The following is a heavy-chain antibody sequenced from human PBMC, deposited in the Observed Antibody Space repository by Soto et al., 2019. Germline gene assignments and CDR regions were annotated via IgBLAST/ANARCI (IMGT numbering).Heavy chain of an antibody. CDR3: ARGQRFSDWFDP. CDR1: GGAISTYY. Sequence: SETLSLTCTVSGGAISTYYWTWIRQTAGKGLEWIGRIYSSGSTKYNPALQSRVTMSLDTSNNQFSLRMTSVTAADTAVYYCARGQRFSDWFDPWGQGTWVTVS. J-gene: IGHJ5*02. D-gene: IGHD3-3*01. V-gene: IGHV4-4*07. CDR2: IYSSGST.